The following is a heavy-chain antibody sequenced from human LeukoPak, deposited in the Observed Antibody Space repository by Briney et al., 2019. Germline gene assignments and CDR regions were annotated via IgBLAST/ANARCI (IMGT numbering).Heavy chain of an antibody. V-gene: IGHV5-51*01. J-gene: IGHJ3*02. Sequence: GESLEISCEGSGYSFTSYWIGWGRPMPGKGLEWMGIIYPGDSDTRYSPSFQSQVTISADKSISTAYLQWSSLKASDTAMYYCASPSYYGSGSYSAGEPFDIWGQGTMVTVSS. CDR3: ASPSYYGSGSYSAGEPFDI. D-gene: IGHD3-10*01. CDR1: GYSFTSYW. CDR2: IYPGDSDT.